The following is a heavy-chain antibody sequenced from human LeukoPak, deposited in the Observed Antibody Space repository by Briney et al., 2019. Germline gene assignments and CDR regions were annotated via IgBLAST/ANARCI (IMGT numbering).Heavy chain of an antibody. J-gene: IGHJ4*02. V-gene: IGHV3-15*01. CDR1: GFTFSDAW. CDR3: VTEFYGSYNF. D-gene: IGHD1-26*01. Sequence: PGGSLRLSCAASGFTFSDAWMSRVRQAPGKGLEWVGHIKSKTDGGTTDYPAPVKDRFTISRDDSRNTLYLQMNSLKTEDTAVYYRVTEFYGSYNFWGRGILVTVSS. CDR2: IKSKTDGGTT.